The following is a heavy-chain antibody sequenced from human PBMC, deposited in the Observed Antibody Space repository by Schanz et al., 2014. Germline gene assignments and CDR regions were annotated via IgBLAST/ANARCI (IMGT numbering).Heavy chain of an antibody. Sequence: EVQLLESGGGLVQPGGFLRLSCATSGFSFSSYAINWVRQAPGKGLEWVSGISGSGASTYYADSVKGRFTISRDNSNKTVDLQMNSLRAEDTALYYCVRDELLWFGEVLSLDYWGQGALVTVSS. CDR1: GFSFSSYA. CDR3: VRDELLWFGEVLSLDY. J-gene: IGHJ4*02. D-gene: IGHD3-10*01. CDR2: ISGSGAST. V-gene: IGHV3-23*01.